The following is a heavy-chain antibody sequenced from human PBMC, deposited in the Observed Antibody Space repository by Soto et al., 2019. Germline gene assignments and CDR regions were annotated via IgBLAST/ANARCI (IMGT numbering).Heavy chain of an antibody. Sequence: GASVKVSCQASGYSFTDYHIHWVRQAPGQGLEWLGRINPKSGGTSTAQKFQGWVTMTRDRSISTVYMELTRLRSDDTAVYFCARGHSTDCSNGVCSFFYNHEMDVWGQGTTVTV. CDR1: GYSFTDYH. CDR3: ARGHSTDCSNGVCSFFYNHEMDV. J-gene: IGHJ6*02. V-gene: IGHV1-2*04. D-gene: IGHD2-8*01. CDR2: INPKSGGT.